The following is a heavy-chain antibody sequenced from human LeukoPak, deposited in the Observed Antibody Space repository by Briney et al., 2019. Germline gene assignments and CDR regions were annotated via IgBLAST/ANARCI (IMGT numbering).Heavy chain of an antibody. V-gene: IGHV3-15*01. CDR3: TTDLGITMIRGVIVS. Sequence: PGGSLRLSCAASGFSFTNAWMTWVRQPPGKGLEWVGRIKSKADGETTDYAALVKGRCTMSRDDSKATLYLQMNYLITEDTAVYYCTTDLGITMIRGVIVSWGQGTLVTVSS. CDR1: GFSFTNAW. J-gene: IGHJ4*02. D-gene: IGHD3-10*01. CDR2: IKSKADGETT.